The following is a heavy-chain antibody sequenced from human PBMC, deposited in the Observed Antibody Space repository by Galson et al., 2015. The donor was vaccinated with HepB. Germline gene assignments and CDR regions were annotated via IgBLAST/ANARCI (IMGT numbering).Heavy chain of an antibody. J-gene: IGHJ4*02. CDR2: INYSGST. CDR1: GGSFSGYY. CDR3: ARVNPLGRVRGVITH. D-gene: IGHD3-10*01. V-gene: IGHV4-34*01. Sequence: ETLSLTCAVYGGSFSGYYWSWIRQPPGKGREWIGEINYSGSTNYNTSLKSRVTISVDTSKNQFSLKLSSVTAADTAVYYCARVNPLGRVRGVITHWGQGTLVTVSS.